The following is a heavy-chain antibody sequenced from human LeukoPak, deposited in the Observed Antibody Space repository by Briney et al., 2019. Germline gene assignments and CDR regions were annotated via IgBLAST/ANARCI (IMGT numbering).Heavy chain of an antibody. D-gene: IGHD3-10*01. V-gene: IGHV3-20*04. CDR1: GFTFDDYG. Sequence: GGSLRLSCAASGFTFDDYGMSWVRQAPGKGLEWVSGINWNGGSTGYADSVKGRFTISRDNAKNSLYLQMNSLRAEDTALYYCARGGGGVGELGYYYYYMDVWGKGTTVTVSS. J-gene: IGHJ6*03. CDR2: INWNGGST. CDR3: ARGGGGVGELGYYYYYMDV.